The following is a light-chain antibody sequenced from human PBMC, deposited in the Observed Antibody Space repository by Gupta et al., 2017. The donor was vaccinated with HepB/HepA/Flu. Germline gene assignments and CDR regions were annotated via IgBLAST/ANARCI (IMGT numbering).Light chain of an antibody. J-gene: IGLJ2*01. CDR3: QVWDSSSDHRV. CDR1: NIGSKS. CDR2: YDS. Sequence: SYVLTQPPPVSVAPGKTARITCGGNNIGSKSVHWYQQKPGQAPVLVIYYDSDRPSGIPERFSGSNPGNTATLTISRVEAGDEADYYCQVWDSSSDHRVFGGGTKLTVL. V-gene: IGLV3-21*04.